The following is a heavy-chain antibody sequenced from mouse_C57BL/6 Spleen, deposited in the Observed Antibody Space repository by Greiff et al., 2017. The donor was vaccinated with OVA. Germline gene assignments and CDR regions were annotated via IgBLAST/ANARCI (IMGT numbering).Heavy chain of an antibody. CDR2: IDPSDSYT. V-gene: IGHV1-69*01. D-gene: IGHD2-5*01. Sequence: QVQLQQSGAELVMPGASVKLSCKASGYTFTSYWMHWVKQRPGQGLEWIGEIDPSDSYTNYNQKFKGKSTLTVDKSSSTANMQLSSLTSEDYEVYYCARYSNYDYYAMDYWGQGTSVTVSS. CDR3: ARYSNYDYYAMDY. J-gene: IGHJ4*01. CDR1: GYTFTSYW.